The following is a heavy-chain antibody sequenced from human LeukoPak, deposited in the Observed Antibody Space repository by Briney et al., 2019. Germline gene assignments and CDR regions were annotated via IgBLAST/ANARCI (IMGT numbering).Heavy chain of an antibody. J-gene: IGHJ4*02. CDR3: ARDNMGSYDY. Sequence: GGSLRLSCEASGFTFSDYYMDWVRQAPGKGLEWVGRSKNKAESYTTHYAASVEGRFTISRDGSKNLLFLLMNSLKSEDTAVYYCARDNMGSYDYWGQGALVTVSS. CDR2: SKNKAESYTT. CDR1: GFTFSDYY. D-gene: IGHD1-26*01. V-gene: IGHV3-72*01.